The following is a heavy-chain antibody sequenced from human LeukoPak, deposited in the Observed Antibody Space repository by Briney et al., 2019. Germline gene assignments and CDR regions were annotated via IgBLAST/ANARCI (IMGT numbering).Heavy chain of an antibody. CDR2: INTNTGNP. V-gene: IGHV7-4-1*02. CDR1: GYTFSIYG. Sequence: ASVKVSCKASGYTFSIYGISWVRQAPGQGLEWMGWINTNTGNPTYAQGFTGRFVFSLDTSVSTAYLQISSLKAEDTAVYYCARAHDILTGYPGDWGQGTLVTVSS. D-gene: IGHD3-9*01. J-gene: IGHJ4*02. CDR3: ARAHDILTGYPGD.